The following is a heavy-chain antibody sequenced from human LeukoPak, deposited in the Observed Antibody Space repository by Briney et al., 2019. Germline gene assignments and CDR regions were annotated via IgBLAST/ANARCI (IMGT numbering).Heavy chain of an antibody. CDR3: ASHYYDSSGYHEKFDY. V-gene: IGHV1-69*01. CDR1: GGTFSSYA. D-gene: IGHD3-22*01. CDR2: IIPIFGTA. J-gene: IGHJ4*02. Sequence: GSSVKVSCKASGGTFSSYAISWVRQAPGQGLEWMGGIIPIFGTANYAQKFQGRVTITADESTSTAYMELSSLRSEDTAVYYCASHYYDSSGYHEKFDYWGQGTLVTVSS.